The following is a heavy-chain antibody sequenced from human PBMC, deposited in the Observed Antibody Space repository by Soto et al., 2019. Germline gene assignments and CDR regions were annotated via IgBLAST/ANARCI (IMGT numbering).Heavy chain of an antibody. CDR3: AREMNLRRGWGAIDI. Sequence: DVQLVESGGAVVQPGWSLGLSCAVSGFTVSAKWMSWVRQAPGKGLYWLANINEDGSKKFYVDSVKGRFTISQDNAKNFLFLQLGSRRADDPAVYSCAREMNLRRGWGAIDIWGRGPMCTVAS. D-gene: IGHD6-19*01. CDR1: GFTVSAKW. CDR2: INEDGSKK. J-gene: IGHJ4*02. V-gene: IGHV3-7*03.